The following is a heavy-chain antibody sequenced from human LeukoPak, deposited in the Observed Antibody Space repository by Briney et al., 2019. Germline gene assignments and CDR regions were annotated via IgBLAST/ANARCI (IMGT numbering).Heavy chain of an antibody. CDR3: VRDFCSSEACPFRDDAFDI. D-gene: IGHD2-2*01. J-gene: IGHJ3*02. Sequence: GGSLRLSCAASGFTFSTYWMSWVRQAPGKGLEWVATIRQDGSEKHYVDSVEGRFTISRDNAQNSLYLQMHSLGVEDTAVYYCVRDFCSSEACPFRDDAFDIWGQGTKVTVSS. CDR1: GFTFSTYW. CDR2: IRQDGSEK. V-gene: IGHV3-7*01.